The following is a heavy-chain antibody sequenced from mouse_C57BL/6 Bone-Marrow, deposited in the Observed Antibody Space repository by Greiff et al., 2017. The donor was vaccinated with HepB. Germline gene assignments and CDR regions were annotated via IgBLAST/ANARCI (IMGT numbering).Heavy chain of an antibody. CDR1: GFNIKDDY. D-gene: IGHD1-1*02. Sequence: EVHLVESGAELVRPGASVKLSCTASGFNIKDDYMHWVKQRPEQGLEWIGWIDPENGDTEYASKFQGKATITADTSSNTAYLQLSSLTSEDTAVYYCTTYGWDWYFDVWGTGTTVTVSS. CDR3: TTYGWDWYFDV. J-gene: IGHJ1*03. CDR2: IDPENGDT. V-gene: IGHV14-4*01.